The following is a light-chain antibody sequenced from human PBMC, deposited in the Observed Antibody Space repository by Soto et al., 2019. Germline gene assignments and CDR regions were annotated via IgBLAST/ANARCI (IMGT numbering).Light chain of an antibody. Sequence: QSALTQPASVSGSPGQSITISCTGTSSDVGLYNYVSWYQQHPDKAPKLMIYDVSNRPSGVSDRFSGSKSANTASLTISGLQAEDEADYYCTSYTGSSPHVIFGGGTQLTVL. CDR3: TSYTGSSPHVI. CDR2: DVS. CDR1: SSDVGLYNY. J-gene: IGLJ2*01. V-gene: IGLV2-14*01.